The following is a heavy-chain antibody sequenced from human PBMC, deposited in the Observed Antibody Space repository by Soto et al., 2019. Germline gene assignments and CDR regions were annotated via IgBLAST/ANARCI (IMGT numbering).Heavy chain of an antibody. CDR3: ARVTYYDDSSGFDY. CDR2: IYHSGST. D-gene: IGHD3-22*01. CDR1: GGSISSSNW. Sequence: PSETLSLTCAVSGGSISSSNWWSWVRQPPGKGLEWIGEIYHSGSTNYNPSLKSRVTISVDKSKNQFSLKLSSVTAADTAVYYCARVTYYDDSSGFDYWGQGTMVTVSS. J-gene: IGHJ4*02. V-gene: IGHV4-4*02.